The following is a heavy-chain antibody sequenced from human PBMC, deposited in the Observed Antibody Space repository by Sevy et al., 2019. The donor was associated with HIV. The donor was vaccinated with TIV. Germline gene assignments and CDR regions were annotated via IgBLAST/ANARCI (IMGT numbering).Heavy chain of an antibody. V-gene: IGHV3-49*04. CDR2: MRSKAFAGTT. CDR1: GFNLDDYA. CDR3: IRSRQLGYTAMIPDY. Sequence: GGSLRLSCSTSGFNLDDYAMSWVRQSPGKGLEWVGFMRSKAFAGTTEYAASVKGGFTISTDDSKASAHLQMNSLRAEDTGVYYCIRSRQLGYTAMIPDYWGQGTLVTVSS. D-gene: IGHD5-18*01. J-gene: IGHJ4*02.